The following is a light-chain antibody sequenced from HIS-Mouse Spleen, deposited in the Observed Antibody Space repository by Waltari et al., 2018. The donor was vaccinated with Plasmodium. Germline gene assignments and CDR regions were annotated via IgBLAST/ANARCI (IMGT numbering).Light chain of an antibody. V-gene: IGLV2-23*01. CDR3: CSYAGSSTL. Sequence: QSALTQPASVSGSPSQSITIPFTGTTSDVGGCKLVSWYQQHPAKAPKLMIYEGSKRPSGVPNRFSGSKSGNTASLTSSGLQAEDEADYYCCSYAGSSTLFGGGTKLTVL. CDR1: TSDVGGCKL. J-gene: IGLJ3*02. CDR2: EGS.